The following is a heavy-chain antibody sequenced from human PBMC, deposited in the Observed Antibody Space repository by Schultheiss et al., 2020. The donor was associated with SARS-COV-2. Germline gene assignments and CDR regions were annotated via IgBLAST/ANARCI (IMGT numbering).Heavy chain of an antibody. CDR3: ARVGWGWSGSYYFDY. CDR1: GFNFGDYD. J-gene: IGHJ4*02. Sequence: GESLKISCTASGFNFGDYDMSWVRQAPGKGLEWVGFIRGKDYRGTTDYAASVKGRFSISRDDSKSIAYLQMNSMITEDTAVYFCARVGWGWSGSYYFDYWGQGTLVTVSS. V-gene: IGHV3-49*04. D-gene: IGHD3-3*01. CDR2: IRGKDYRGTT.